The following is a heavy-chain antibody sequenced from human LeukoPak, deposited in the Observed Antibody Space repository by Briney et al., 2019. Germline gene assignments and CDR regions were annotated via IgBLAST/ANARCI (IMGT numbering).Heavy chain of an antibody. CDR1: GGTFSSYA. CDR3: ARKGLPNAFDI. Sequence: SVKVSRKASGGTFSSYAISWVRQAPGQGLEWMGGIIPIFGTANYAQKFQGRVTITADKSTSTAYMELSSLRSEDTAVYYCARKGLPNAFDIWGQGTMVTVSS. V-gene: IGHV1-69*06. CDR2: IIPIFGTA. D-gene: IGHD5-18*01. J-gene: IGHJ3*02.